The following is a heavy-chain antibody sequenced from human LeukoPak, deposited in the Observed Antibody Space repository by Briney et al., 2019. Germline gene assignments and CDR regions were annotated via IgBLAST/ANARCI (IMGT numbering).Heavy chain of an antibody. CDR2: ISYDGSNK. D-gene: IGHD6-25*01. J-gene: IGHJ6*03. V-gene: IGHV3-30*01. CDR1: GFTFSSYA. CDR3: ARAPSRYYYYMDV. Sequence: PGGSLRLSCAASGFTFSSYAMHWVRQAPGKGLEWVAVISYDGSNKYYADSVKGRFTISRDNSKNTLYLQMNSLRAEDTAVYYCARAPSRYYYYMDVWGKGTTVTVSS.